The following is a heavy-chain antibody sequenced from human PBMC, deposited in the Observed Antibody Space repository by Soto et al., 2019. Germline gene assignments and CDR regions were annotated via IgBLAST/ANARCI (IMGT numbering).Heavy chain of an antibody. CDR3: ARGTNHHQWVGRNSGYLDL. D-gene: IGHD1-26*01. Sequence: PSETLSLTCAVYGGSFSGYYWCWIRQPPGKGLEWIGEINHSGSTNYNPSLKSRVTISVDTSKNQFSLKLSSVTAADTAVYYCARGTNHHQWVGRNSGYLDLWGRGTLVTVSA. CDR2: INHSGST. J-gene: IGHJ2*01. V-gene: IGHV4-34*01. CDR1: GGSFSGYY.